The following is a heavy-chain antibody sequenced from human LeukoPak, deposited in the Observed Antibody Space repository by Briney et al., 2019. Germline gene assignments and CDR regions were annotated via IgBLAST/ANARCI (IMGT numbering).Heavy chain of an antibody. V-gene: IGHV4-61*02. CDR3: ARESSAYYYDSSGYYGY. Sequence: PSETLSLTCTVSGGSISSGSYYWSWIRQPAGKGLEWIGRIYTSGSTNYNPSLKSRVTISVDTSKNQFSLKLSSVTAADTAVYYCARESSAYYYDSSGYYGYWGQGTLVTVSS. D-gene: IGHD3-22*01. J-gene: IGHJ4*02. CDR2: IYTSGST. CDR1: GGSISSGSYY.